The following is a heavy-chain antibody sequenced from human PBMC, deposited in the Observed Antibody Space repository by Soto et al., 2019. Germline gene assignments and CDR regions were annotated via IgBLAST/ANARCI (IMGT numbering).Heavy chain of an antibody. D-gene: IGHD4-17*01. CDR1: GGSISSGGYS. J-gene: IGHJ4*02. V-gene: IGHV4-30-2*01. CDR3: ARGTPTVTTFDY. Sequence: QLQLQESGSGLVKPSQTLSLTCAVSGGSISSGGYSCSWIRPPPGKGLECIGYIYHSGSTYYNPSLKSRVTMSVDRSKNQLSLKLSSVTAADTAVYYCARGTPTVTTFDYWGQGTLVTVSS. CDR2: IYHSGST.